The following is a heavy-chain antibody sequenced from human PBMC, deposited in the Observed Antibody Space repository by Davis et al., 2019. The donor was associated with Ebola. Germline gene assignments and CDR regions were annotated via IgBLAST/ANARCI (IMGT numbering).Heavy chain of an antibody. CDR2: INPNSGNT. Sequence: ASVKVSCKASGYTFTGYYMHWVRQAPGQGLEWMGWINPNSGNTGYSQKFQGRVTITRDTSASTAYMELSSLRSEDTAVYYCARPVLRFLEWLLPHDAFDIWGQGTMVTVSS. CDR3: ARPVLRFLEWLLPHDAFDI. V-gene: IGHV1-2*02. D-gene: IGHD3-3*01. CDR1: GYTFTGYY. J-gene: IGHJ3*02.